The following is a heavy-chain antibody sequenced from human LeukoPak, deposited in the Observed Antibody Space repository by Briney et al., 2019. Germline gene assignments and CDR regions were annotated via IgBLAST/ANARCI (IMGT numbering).Heavy chain of an antibody. CDR2: IYTSGST. CDR1: GGSISSGSYY. CDR3: ASLPYNSGNSRGFDY. J-gene: IGHJ4*02. D-gene: IGHD6-19*01. Sequence: SQTLSLTCTVSGGSISSGSYYWSWIRQPAGKGLEWIGRIYTSGSTNYNPSLKSRVTISVDTSKNRFSLRLSSVTAADTAIYYCASLPYNSGNSRGFDYWGQGTLVTVSS. V-gene: IGHV4-61*02.